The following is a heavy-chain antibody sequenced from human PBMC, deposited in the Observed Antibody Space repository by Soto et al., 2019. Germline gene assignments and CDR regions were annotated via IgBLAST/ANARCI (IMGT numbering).Heavy chain of an antibody. CDR1: GYTFTGYY. J-gene: IGHJ6*02. V-gene: IGHV1-2*04. CDR2: INPNSGGT. Sequence: ASVKVSCKASGYTFTGYYMHWVRQAPGQGLEWMGWINPNSGGTNYAQKFQGWVTMTRDTSISTAYMELSRLRSDDTAVYYCARGVGYSSVPHYYYYGMDVWGQGTTVTVSS. D-gene: IGHD5-18*01. CDR3: ARGVGYSSVPHYYYYGMDV.